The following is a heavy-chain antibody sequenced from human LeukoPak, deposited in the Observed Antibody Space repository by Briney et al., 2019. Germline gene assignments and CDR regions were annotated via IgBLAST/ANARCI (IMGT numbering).Heavy chain of an antibody. Sequence: PSETLSLTCAVYGVSFSGYYWSWIRQPPGKGLEWIGEINHSGSTNYNPCLKSRVTISVDTYKNQFSLKLSSVTAADTAVYYCARGWGYCSGGSCPDYWGQGTLVTVSS. CDR2: INHSGST. CDR3: ARGWGYCSGGSCPDY. CDR1: GVSFSGYY. V-gene: IGHV4-34*01. J-gene: IGHJ4*02. D-gene: IGHD2-15*01.